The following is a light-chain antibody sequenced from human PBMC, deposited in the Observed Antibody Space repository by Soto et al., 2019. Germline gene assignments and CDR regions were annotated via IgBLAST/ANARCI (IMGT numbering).Light chain of an antibody. CDR2: VGTGGIVG. CDR3: GADHGSGSNFVVV. CDR1: SGYSNYK. V-gene: IGLV9-49*01. Sequence: QLVLTQPPSASASLGASVTLTCTLSSGYSNYKVDWYQQRPGKGPRFVMRVGTGGIVGSKGDGSPARFSVLGSGLNRYLTIKNIQEEDESDYHCGADHGSGSNFVVVFGGGTKLTVL. J-gene: IGLJ2*01.